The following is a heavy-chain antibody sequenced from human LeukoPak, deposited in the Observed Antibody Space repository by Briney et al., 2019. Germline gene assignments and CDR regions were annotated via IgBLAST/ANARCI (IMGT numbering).Heavy chain of an antibody. D-gene: IGHD3-22*01. CDR3: VNYYDSSDYQQPNHFDY. Sequence: SETLSLTCSISDDSINNDRYFWAWIRQPPGKGLEWIASINYSGRTYYNPSLNSRFTISVDTSKNQFSLKLSSVTAADTAVYYCVNYYDSSDYQQPNHFDYWGQGTLVTVSS. J-gene: IGHJ4*02. CDR2: INYSGRT. V-gene: IGHV4-39*01. CDR1: DDSINNDRYF.